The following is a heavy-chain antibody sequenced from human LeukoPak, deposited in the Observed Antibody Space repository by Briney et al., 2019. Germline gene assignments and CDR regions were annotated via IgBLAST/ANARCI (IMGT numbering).Heavy chain of an antibody. CDR1: GYSISSGFY. CDR2: IYRSGNT. CDR3: ARRWLQYYFDY. J-gene: IGHJ4*02. V-gene: IGHV4-38-2*01. D-gene: IGHD5-24*01. Sequence: PSETLSLTCAVSGYSISSGFYWGCIRQPPRKGLEWIGSIYRSGNTYCNPSLKSRVTMSVDTSKNQFSLNLTSVAAADTAVYYCARRWLQYYFDYWGQGTLVTVSS.